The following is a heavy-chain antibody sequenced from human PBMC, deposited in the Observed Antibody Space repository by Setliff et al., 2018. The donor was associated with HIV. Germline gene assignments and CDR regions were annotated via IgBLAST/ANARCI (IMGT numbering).Heavy chain of an antibody. CDR1: GDSISNPNFY. D-gene: IGHD4-4*01. V-gene: IGHV4-39*07. CDR2: IYFSESP. CDR3: ASGGTVTYESPGWGNMDV. Sequence: PSETLSLTCSVSGDSISNPNFYWGWIRQPPGKGLEWIGSIYFSESPYYNPSLSSRVTISVDTSKTQFSLKRSSVTAAATAVYYCASGGTVTYESPGWGNMDVWGKGTTVTVSS. J-gene: IGHJ6*03.